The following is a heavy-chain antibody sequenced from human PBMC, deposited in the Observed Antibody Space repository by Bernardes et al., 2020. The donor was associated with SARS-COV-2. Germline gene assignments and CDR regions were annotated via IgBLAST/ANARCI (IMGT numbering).Heavy chain of an antibody. V-gene: IGHV3-21*06. Sequence: WVSSLKTNYSYISYSDSVRGRFTISRDNAKNSVSLQMNSLRAEDTAVYYCARVDFSNLYYFDYWGQGTPV. J-gene: IGHJ4*02. CDR2: LKTNYSYI. D-gene: IGHD4-4*01. CDR3: ARVDFSNLYYFDY.